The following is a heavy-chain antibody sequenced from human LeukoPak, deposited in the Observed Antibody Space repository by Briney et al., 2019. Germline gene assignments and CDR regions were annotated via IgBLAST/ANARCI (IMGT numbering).Heavy chain of an antibody. J-gene: IGHJ3*02. Sequence: GGSLRLSCAASGFTFSSYWMHWVRQAPGKGLEWVAVISYDGSNKYYADSVKGRFTISRDNSKNTLYLQMNSLRAEDTAVYYCARDQLGAFDIWGQGTMVTVSS. V-gene: IGHV3-30-3*01. D-gene: IGHD3-16*01. CDR1: GFTFSSYW. CDR2: ISYDGSNK. CDR3: ARDQLGAFDI.